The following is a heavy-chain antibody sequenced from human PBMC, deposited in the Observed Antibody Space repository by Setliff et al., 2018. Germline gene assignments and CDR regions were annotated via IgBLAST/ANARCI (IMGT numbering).Heavy chain of an antibody. CDR3: ARDPGCHSETWCLGD. D-gene: IGHD2-8*01. Sequence: SETLSITCTVSGVSISSTTYYWTWVRQPPGKGLEWIGTVSFFGSSYYSPSLKSRLAISLDTSGNRFSLNLTSVTAADTAVYYCARDPGCHSETWCLGDWGQGTQVTVSS. CDR1: GVSISSTTYY. CDR2: VSFFGSS. V-gene: IGHV4-39*07. J-gene: IGHJ4*02.